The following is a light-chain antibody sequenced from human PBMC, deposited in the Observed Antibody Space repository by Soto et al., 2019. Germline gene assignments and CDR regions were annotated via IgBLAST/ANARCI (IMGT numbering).Light chain of an antibody. CDR2: ENN. Sequence: NFMLTQPHSVSGSPGKTVTISCTRSSGRIASNYVQWYQQRPGSYPNTVICENNQRPSGVPDRFSGSIDSSSNSASLTISGLETEDEADYYCQSYDATNHWVFGGGTKLTVL. V-gene: IGLV6-57*01. J-gene: IGLJ3*02. CDR3: QSYDATNHWV. CDR1: SGRIASNY.